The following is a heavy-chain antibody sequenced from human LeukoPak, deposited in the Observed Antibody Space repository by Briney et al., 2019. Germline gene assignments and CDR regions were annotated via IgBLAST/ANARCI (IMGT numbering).Heavy chain of an antibody. D-gene: IGHD3-3*01. CDR3: ARGVGRFWSGYYYFDY. Sequence: GASVKVSCKASGYTFTSYDINWVRQATGQGVEWRGWMNTNSGNTGNAQKFQGRGTMTRNTSISTAYMELSSLRSEDTAVYYCARGVGRFWSGYYYFDYWGQGTLVTVSS. J-gene: IGHJ4*02. V-gene: IGHV1-8*01. CDR2: MNTNSGNT. CDR1: GYTFTSYD.